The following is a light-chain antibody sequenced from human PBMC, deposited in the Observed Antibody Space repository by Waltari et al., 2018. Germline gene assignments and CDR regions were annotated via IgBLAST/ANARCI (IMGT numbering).Light chain of an antibody. V-gene: IGKV1-5*03. J-gene: IGKJ1*01. CDR2: EAS. CDR3: LHDYNYPLT. CDR1: QNIYNW. Sequence: DIQMTQSPSILSASIGDRVTITCRASQNIYNWLAWYQQKPGRAPNLLIYEASNLERGVPSRFSGSGSGTEFTLTINSLQPEDFATYYCLHDYNYPLTFGQGTKVEIK.